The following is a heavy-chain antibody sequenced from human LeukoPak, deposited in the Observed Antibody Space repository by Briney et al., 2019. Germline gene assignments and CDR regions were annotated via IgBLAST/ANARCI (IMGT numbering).Heavy chain of an antibody. CDR1: GFTFSKYG. CDR2: ISGSADNK. V-gene: IGHV3-23*01. D-gene: IGHD1-7*01. CDR3: AKERENYFEFDF. Sequence: GESLRLSCAASGFTFSKYGMSWIRQAPGKGPEWVSAISGSADNKYYADSVKGRFTISRDNSRKILYVRMNSLRGEDTAIYYCAKERENYFEFDFWGQGTLVTVSS. J-gene: IGHJ4*02.